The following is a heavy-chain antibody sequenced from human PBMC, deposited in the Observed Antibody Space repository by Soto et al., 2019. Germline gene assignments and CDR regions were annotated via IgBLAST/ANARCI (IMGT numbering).Heavy chain of an antibody. D-gene: IGHD2-15*01. CDR1: GFSFGDYA. J-gene: IGHJ6*02. Sequence: EMKLVESGGGLVRPGRSLRLSCEASGFSFGDYAMHWVRHAPGKGLEWVSTISWNGGSIGYADSVKGRFTISRDNAKHTVYLQMNSLRPEDTALYYSAKLGYCDRTRCSEHYYFGMDVWGQGIRVTVS. V-gene: IGHV3-9*01. CDR2: ISWNGGSI. CDR3: AKLGYCDRTRCSEHYYFGMDV.